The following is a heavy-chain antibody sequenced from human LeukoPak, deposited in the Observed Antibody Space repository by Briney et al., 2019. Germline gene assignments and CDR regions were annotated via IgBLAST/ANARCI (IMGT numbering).Heavy chain of an antibody. J-gene: IGHJ6*03. CDR3: ARMVSMVRGWTYYMDV. Sequence: SETLSLTCTVSGGSISSSSYYWGWIRQPPGKGLEWIGSIYYSGSTNYNPSLKSRVTISVDTSKNQFSLKLSSVTAADTAVYYCARMVSMVRGWTYYMDVWGKGTTVTVSS. D-gene: IGHD3-10*01. CDR1: GGSISSSSYY. V-gene: IGHV4-39*07. CDR2: IYYSGST.